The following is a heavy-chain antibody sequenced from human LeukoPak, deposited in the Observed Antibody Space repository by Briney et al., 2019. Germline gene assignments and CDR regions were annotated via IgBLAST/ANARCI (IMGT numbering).Heavy chain of an antibody. CDR1: GFTFSNYA. CDR3: AKGSLVVVVTTPLGH. Sequence: GGSLTLSCAASGFTFSNYAMSWVRQAPGKGLEWVSTIGGSGASTYYADSVKGRFTISRDNSKNTFYVQMNSLRAEDTAVYYCAKGSLVVVVTTPLGHWGQGSLVTVSS. D-gene: IGHD2-21*02. V-gene: IGHV3-23*01. J-gene: IGHJ4*02. CDR2: IGGSGAST.